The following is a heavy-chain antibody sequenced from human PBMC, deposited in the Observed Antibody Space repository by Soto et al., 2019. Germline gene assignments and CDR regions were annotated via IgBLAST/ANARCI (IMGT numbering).Heavy chain of an antibody. CDR3: ARTTVDYYDSSGYLGGMDV. CDR1: GGSLSSYY. V-gene: IGHV4-59*01. Sequence: SETLSLTCTVSGGSLSSYYWSWIRQPPGKGLEWIGYIYYSGSTNYNPSLKSRVTISVDTSKNQFSLKLSSVTAADTAVYYCARTTVDYYDSSGYLGGMDVWGQGTTVTVSS. CDR2: IYYSGST. J-gene: IGHJ6*02. D-gene: IGHD3-22*01.